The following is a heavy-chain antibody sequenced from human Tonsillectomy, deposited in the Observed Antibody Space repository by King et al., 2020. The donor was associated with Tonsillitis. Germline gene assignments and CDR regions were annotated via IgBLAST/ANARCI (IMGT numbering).Heavy chain of an antibody. Sequence: VQLVESGGGLVRPGGSLRLSCGASGFTFSHDWMSWVLPAPGKGLEWVANIKQDGCGKYYVVSLMGRFTSSRDNAKNSLYLQMTSLRVEHTTVDYCAWNSSEPKFYYYYSMDVWGKGTTVTVSS. J-gene: IGHJ6*03. V-gene: IGHV3-7*04. D-gene: IGHD3-22*01. CDR2: IKQDGCGK. CDR3: AWNSSEPKFYYYYSMDV. CDR1: GFTFSHDW.